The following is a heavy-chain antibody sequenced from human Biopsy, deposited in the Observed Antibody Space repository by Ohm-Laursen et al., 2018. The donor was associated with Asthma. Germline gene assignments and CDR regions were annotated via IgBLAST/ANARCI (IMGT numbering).Heavy chain of an antibody. V-gene: IGHV4-34*01. Sequence: GTLSLTCAVYPGSFSGFFWTWIRQSPGKGLEWIGETNERGVTNNNPSLKSRVIISIDTYWNRVSLKLTSVTTADTAVYYCARGPELDVWGQGTTVTVSS. CDR3: ARGPELDV. CDR2: TNERGVT. J-gene: IGHJ6*02. CDR1: PGSFSGFF.